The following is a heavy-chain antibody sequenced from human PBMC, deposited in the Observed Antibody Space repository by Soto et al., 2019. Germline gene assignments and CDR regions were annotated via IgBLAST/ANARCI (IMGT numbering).Heavy chain of an antibody. D-gene: IGHD2-15*01. CDR3: ARVGGPPIPFDY. J-gene: IGHJ4*02. V-gene: IGHV4-31*03. CDR2: IYYSGST. Sequence: QVQLQESGPGLVKPSQTLSLTCTVSGGSISSGGYYWSWIRQHPGKGLEWIGYIYYSGSTHYNPSLQSRTTISVDTYKNQFSLKMSSVTAADTAVYYCARVGGPPIPFDYWGQGTLVTVSS. CDR1: GGSISSGGYY.